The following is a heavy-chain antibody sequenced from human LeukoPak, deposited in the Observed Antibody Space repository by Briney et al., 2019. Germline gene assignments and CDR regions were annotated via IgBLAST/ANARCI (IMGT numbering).Heavy chain of an antibody. V-gene: IGHV4-39*01. Sequence: SETLSLICTVSGGSISSSSYYWGWIRQPPGKGLEWIGTIYYSGTTYYNPSLKSRISISVDTSKNQFSLRLSSVTAADTAVYFCARHGGYYDSSGYRTDVRFDPWGQGTLVTVSS. D-gene: IGHD3-22*01. J-gene: IGHJ5*02. CDR2: IYYSGTT. CDR1: GGSISSSSYY. CDR3: ARHGGYYDSSGYRTDVRFDP.